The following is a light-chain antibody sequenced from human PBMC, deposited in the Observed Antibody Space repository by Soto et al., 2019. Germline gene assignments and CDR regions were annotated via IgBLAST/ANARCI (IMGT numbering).Light chain of an antibody. CDR3: QQFDSSRIYS. CDR1: QSVTSTY. J-gene: IGKJ2*03. Sequence: EILLTQSPGTLSLSPGETANLSCRASQSVTSTYLAWYQQRPGQSPRLIIYGGSTRATGFPDRFSGGGSGTDFTLTISRLEPEDSAVYYCHCQQFDSSRIYSFGQGTKLEI. V-gene: IGKV3-20*01. CDR2: GGS.